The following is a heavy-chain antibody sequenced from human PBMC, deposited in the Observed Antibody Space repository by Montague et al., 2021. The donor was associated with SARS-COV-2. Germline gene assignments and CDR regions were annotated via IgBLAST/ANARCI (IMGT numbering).Heavy chain of an antibody. CDR2: IYNGWSI. Sequence: SETLSLTCTVSGGSISNYFWSWIRQTPGKGLEWVGYIYNGWSIDYNPSLKSQVTISVDTSKNQFSVKLSSVTAADTAVYYCSQISGGACYYPMDVWGQGITVTVSS. CDR3: SQISGGACYYPMDV. CDR1: GGSISNYF. D-gene: IGHD6-25*01. V-gene: IGHV4-59*01. J-gene: IGHJ6*02.